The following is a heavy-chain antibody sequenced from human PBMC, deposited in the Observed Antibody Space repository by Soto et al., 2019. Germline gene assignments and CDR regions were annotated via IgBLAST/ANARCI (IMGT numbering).Heavy chain of an antibody. J-gene: IGHJ4*02. CDR3: ASSLLVGYGLEGESD. CDR2: ISAYNGNT. D-gene: IGHD5-18*01. V-gene: IGHV1-18*01. Sequence: QVQLVQSGAEVKKPGASVKVSRKASGYTFTSYGISWVRQAPGQGLEWMGWISAYNGNTNYAQKLQGRVTMTTDTTTSAAYMELRSLRSDETAVYYCASSLLVGYGLEGESDWGQGTLVTVSS. CDR1: GYTFTSYG.